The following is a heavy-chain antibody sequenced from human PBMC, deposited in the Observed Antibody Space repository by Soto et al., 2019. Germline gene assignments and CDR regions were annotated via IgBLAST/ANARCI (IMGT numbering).Heavy chain of an antibody. D-gene: IGHD3-16*01. V-gene: IGHV3-33*01. Sequence: QVQLVESGGGVVQPGRSLRLSCAASGFTFSSYGMHWVRQAPGKGLEWVAVIWYDGSNKYYADSVKGRFTISRDNYKNTLYLQMNSLRAEDTAVYYCAREGFGQSFDYWGQGTLVTVSS. CDR1: GFTFSSYG. CDR2: IWYDGSNK. J-gene: IGHJ4*02. CDR3: AREGFGQSFDY.